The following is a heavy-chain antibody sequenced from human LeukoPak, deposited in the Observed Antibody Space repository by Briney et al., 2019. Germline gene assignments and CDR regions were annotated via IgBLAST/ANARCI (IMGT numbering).Heavy chain of an antibody. J-gene: IGHJ4*02. D-gene: IGHD2-2*02. CDR2: ISAYNGNT. CDR3: ARDRWGRDIVVVPAAIFSSLFDY. V-gene: IGHV1-18*01. Sequence: ASVKVSCKASGYTFTSYGISWVRQAPGQGLEWMGWISAYNGNTNYAQKLRGRVTMTTDTSTSTAYMELRSLRSDDTAVYYCARDRWGRDIVVVPAAIFSSLFDYWGQGTLVTVSS. CDR1: GYTFTSYG.